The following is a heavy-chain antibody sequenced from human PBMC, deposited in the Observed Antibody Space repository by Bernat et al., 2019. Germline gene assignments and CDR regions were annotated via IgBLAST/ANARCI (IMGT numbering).Heavy chain of an antibody. Sequence: EVQLVESGGGLVKPGGSLRLPCAASGFTFSNAWMSWVRQAPGKGLEWVGRIKSKTDGGTTDYAAPVKGRFTISRDDSKNTLYLQMNSLKTEDTAVYYCTTGGIAARPPTHYYYMDVWGKGTTVTVSS. J-gene: IGHJ6*03. CDR2: IKSKTDGGTT. CDR1: GFTFSNAW. D-gene: IGHD6-6*01. V-gene: IGHV3-15*01. CDR3: TTGGIAARPPTHYYYMDV.